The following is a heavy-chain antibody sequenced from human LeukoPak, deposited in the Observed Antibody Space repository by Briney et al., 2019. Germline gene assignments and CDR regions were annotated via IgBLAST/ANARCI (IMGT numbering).Heavy chain of an antibody. J-gene: IGHJ4*02. CDR1: GFTFSSYA. Sequence: GGSLRLSCAASGFTFSSYAMSWGRPAPGEGLEWVSAISGSGGSTYYADSVKGRFTISRDNSKNTLYLQMNNLRAEDTAVYYCAYYYDSSGGYWGQGTLVTVSS. V-gene: IGHV3-23*01. CDR2: ISGSGGST. CDR3: AYYYDSSGGY. D-gene: IGHD3-22*01.